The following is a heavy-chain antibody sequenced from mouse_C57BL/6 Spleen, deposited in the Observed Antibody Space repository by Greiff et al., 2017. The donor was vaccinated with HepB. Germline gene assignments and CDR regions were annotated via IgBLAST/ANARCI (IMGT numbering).Heavy chain of an antibody. D-gene: IGHD2-13*01. J-gene: IGHJ2*01. Sequence: VQLQQSGPELVKPGASVKISCKASGYTFTDYYMNWVKQSHGKSLEWIGDINPNNGGTSYNQKFKGKATLTVDKSSSTAYMELRSLTSEDSAVYYCARVGDCDVNYWGQGTTLTVSS. CDR1: GYTFTDYY. CDR3: ARVGDCDVNY. V-gene: IGHV1-26*01. CDR2: INPNNGGT.